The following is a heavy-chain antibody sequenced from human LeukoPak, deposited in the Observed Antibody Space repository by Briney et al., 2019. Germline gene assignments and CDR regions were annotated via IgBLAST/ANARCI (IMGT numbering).Heavy chain of an antibody. V-gene: IGHV3-30-3*01. CDR2: ISYDGSNK. J-gene: IGHJ3*02. D-gene: IGHD5-24*01. CDR1: GFTFSSYA. Sequence: GGSLRLSCAASGFTFSSYAIHWVRQAPGKGLEWAAVISYDGSNKYYADSVKGRFTISRDNSKNTLYLQMNSLRAEDTAVYYCAREFRRDGDALDIWGQGTMVTVSS. CDR3: AREFRRDGDALDI.